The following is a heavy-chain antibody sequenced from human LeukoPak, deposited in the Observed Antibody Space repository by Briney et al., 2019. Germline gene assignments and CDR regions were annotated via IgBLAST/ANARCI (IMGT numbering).Heavy chain of an antibody. Sequence: GASVKVSCKASGYTFTAYYMHWVRQAPAQGLEWMGWINPYSGATNYAQKFQGRVTMTSDTSITAAYMELSRLRSDDTAVYYCARALAPYSGYDDYWGQGTLVTVSS. CDR3: ARALAPYSGYDDY. D-gene: IGHD5-12*01. V-gene: IGHV1-2*02. CDR2: INPYSGAT. J-gene: IGHJ4*02. CDR1: GYTFTAYY.